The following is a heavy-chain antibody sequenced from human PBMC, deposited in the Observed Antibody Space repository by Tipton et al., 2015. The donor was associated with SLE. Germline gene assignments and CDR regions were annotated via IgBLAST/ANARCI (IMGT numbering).Heavy chain of an antibody. V-gene: IGHV3-30*02. D-gene: IGHD1-26*01. CDR1: GFTFSNYD. J-gene: IGHJ4*02. CDR2: IRYDGSNK. Sequence: SLRLSCAASGFTFSNYDMHWVRQAPGNGLEWVAFIRYDGSNKYHADPVKGRFTISRDNSKNTLYLQMNSLRAEDTAVYYCAAPYSGSYVHSFDYWGQGTLVTVSS. CDR3: AAPYSGSYVHSFDY.